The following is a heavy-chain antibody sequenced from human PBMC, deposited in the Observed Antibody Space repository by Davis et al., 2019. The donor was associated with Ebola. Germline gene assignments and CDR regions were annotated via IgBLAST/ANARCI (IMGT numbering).Heavy chain of an antibody. CDR3: ARGRYYYGSGRHNPVWGRSKNYYCYMDV. CDR1: GGSFSGYY. D-gene: IGHD3-10*01. CDR2: INHSGST. J-gene: IGHJ6*03. Sequence: PGGSLRLSCAVYGGSFSGYYWSWIRQPPGKGLEWIGEINHSGSTNYNPSLKSRVTISVDTSKNQFSLKLSSVTAADTAVYYCARGRYYYGSGRHNPVWGRSKNYYCYMDVWGKGTTVTVSS. V-gene: IGHV4-34*01.